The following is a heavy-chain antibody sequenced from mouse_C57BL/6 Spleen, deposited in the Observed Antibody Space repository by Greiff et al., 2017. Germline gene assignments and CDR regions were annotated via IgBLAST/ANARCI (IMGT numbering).Heavy chain of an antibody. Sequence: EVMLVESGGDLVKPGGSLKLSCAASGFTFSSYGMSWVRQTPDKRLEWVATISSGGSYTYYPDSVKGRFTISRDNAKNTLYLQMSSLKSEDTAMYYCARHADYNYAMDYWGQGTSVTVSS. CDR2: ISSGGSYT. CDR3: ARHADYNYAMDY. D-gene: IGHD2-12*01. J-gene: IGHJ4*01. V-gene: IGHV5-6*01. CDR1: GFTFSSYG.